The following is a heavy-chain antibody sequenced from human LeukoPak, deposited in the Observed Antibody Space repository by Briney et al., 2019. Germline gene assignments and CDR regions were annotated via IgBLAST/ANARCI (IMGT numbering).Heavy chain of an antibody. CDR3: ARDRYCSSASCSRPFFDY. D-gene: IGHD2-2*01. CDR2: ISPNSGVT. Sequence: ASVKVSCKAPTYTFTAYYIHWVRQAPGQGLEWIGWISPNSGVTHYAQKFQGRVAMTRDTSSNTAYMELSSLISDDTAVYFCARDRYCSSASCSRPFFDYWGQGTLVTVSS. J-gene: IGHJ4*02. CDR1: TYTFTAYY. V-gene: IGHV1-2*02.